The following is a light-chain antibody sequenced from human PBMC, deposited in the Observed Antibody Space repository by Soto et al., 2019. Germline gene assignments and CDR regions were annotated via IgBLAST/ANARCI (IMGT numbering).Light chain of an antibody. CDR2: GAS. Sequence: EIVLTQSPGTLSLSPGERATLSCMASQSVISSYLAWYQQKPGQAPSLRIYGASSRATGIPDRFSGRGSGTNFTLTISRLEPEDFALYYCQQYGDSPFTFGQGTKVDIK. CDR3: QQYGDSPFT. CDR1: QSVISSY. J-gene: IGKJ1*01. V-gene: IGKV3-20*01.